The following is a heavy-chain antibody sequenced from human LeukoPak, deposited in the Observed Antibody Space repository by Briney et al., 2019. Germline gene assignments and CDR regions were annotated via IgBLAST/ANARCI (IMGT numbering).Heavy chain of an antibody. J-gene: IGHJ4*02. V-gene: IGHV3-7*01. CDR1: GFTFSTYW. D-gene: IGHD3-10*01. CDR2: INQDGSEK. Sequence: GGSLRLSCAASGFTFSTYWMSWVRQAPGKGLEWVANINQDGSEKSYVDSVKGRFTISRDNAKKSLYLQMNSLRAEDTAVYYRARDRVNYFDYWGQGTLVTVSS. CDR3: ARDRVNYFDY.